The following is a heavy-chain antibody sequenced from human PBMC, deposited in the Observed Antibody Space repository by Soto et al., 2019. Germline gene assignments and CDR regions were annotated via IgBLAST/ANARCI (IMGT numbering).Heavy chain of an antibody. CDR1: GYTFTGYY. D-gene: IGHD2-15*01. CDR3: ARGNLVVVAATQVCNWFDP. J-gene: IGHJ5*02. Sequence: ASVKVSCKASGYTFTGYYMHWVRQAPGQGLEWMGWINPNSGGTNYAQKFQGWVTMTRDTSISTAYMELSSLRSEDTAVYYCARGNLVVVAATQVCNWFDPWGQGTLVTVSS. CDR2: INPNSGGT. V-gene: IGHV1-2*04.